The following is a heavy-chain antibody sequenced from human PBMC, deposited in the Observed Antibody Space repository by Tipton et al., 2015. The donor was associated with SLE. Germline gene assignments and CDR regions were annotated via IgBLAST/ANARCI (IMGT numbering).Heavy chain of an antibody. CDR1: GYSISSGYY. D-gene: IGHD3-16*01. CDR2: IYHTGST. V-gene: IGHV4-38-2*02. Sequence: LRLSCSVSGYSISSGYYWGWIRQPPGMGLEWIGNIYHTGSTFYNPSLKSRVTISVDTSKNQFSLKLSSVTAADTAVYYCARGGGRLGNWGQGTLVTVSS. J-gene: IGHJ4*02. CDR3: ARGGGRLGN.